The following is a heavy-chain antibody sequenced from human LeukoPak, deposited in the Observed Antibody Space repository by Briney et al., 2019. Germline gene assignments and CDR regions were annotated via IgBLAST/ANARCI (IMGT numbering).Heavy chain of an antibody. CDR2: INTNTGNP. CDR3: ARWVVPAAGHWFDP. J-gene: IGHJ5*02. D-gene: IGHD2-2*01. Sequence: GASVKVSCKASGYTFTSYAMNWVRQAPGQGLEWMGWINTNTGNPTYAQGFTGRFVFSLDTSVSTAYLQISSLKAEDTAVYYCARWVVPAAGHWFDPWGQGTLVTVSS. CDR1: GYTFTSYA. V-gene: IGHV7-4-1*02.